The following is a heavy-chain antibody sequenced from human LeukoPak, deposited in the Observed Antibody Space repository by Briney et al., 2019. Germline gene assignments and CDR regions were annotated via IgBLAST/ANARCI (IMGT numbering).Heavy chain of an antibody. CDR1: GYTFTSYD. V-gene: IGHV1-8*01. D-gene: IGHD1-1*01. CDR3: AADPGKPDAFDI. CDR2: MNPNSGNT. J-gene: IGHJ3*02. Sequence: ASVKVSCKASGYTFTSYDINWVRQATGQGLEWMGWMNPNSGNTGYAQKFQGRVTMTRNTSISTAYMELSSLRSEDTAVYYCAADPGKPDAFDIWGQGTMVTVSS.